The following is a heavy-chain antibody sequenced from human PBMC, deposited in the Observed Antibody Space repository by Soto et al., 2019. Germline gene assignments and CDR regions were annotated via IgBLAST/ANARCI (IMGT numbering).Heavy chain of an antibody. CDR1: GGSISSGGYS. V-gene: IGHV4-30-2*01. Sequence: PSETLSLTCAVSGGSISSGGYSWSWIRQPPGKGLEWIGYIYHSGSTYYNPSLKSRVTISVDRSKNQFSLKLSSVTAADTAVYYCARGFRDGYNPLPFDYWGQGTLVTVS. CDR2: IYHSGST. D-gene: IGHD5-12*01. J-gene: IGHJ4*02. CDR3: ARGFRDGYNPLPFDY.